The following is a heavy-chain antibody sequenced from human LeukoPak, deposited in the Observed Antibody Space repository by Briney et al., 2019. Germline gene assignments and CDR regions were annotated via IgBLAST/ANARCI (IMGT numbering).Heavy chain of an antibody. CDR2: IYYSGTT. J-gene: IGHJ4*02. D-gene: IGHD6-13*01. CDR1: GGSISGYF. CDR3: ARMGAIAGASANPDH. V-gene: IGHV4-59*01. Sequence: SETLSLTCTVSGGSISGYFWNWIRQPPGKGLEWIGYIYYSGTTDYSPSLKSRVTMSVDTSKNQFSLNLNSVTAADTAAYYCARMGAIAGASANPDHWGQGTLVTVSS.